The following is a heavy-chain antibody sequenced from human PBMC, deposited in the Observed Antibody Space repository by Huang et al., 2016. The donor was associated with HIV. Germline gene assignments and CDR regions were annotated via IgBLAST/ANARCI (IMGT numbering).Heavy chain of an antibody. D-gene: IGHD2-2*01. V-gene: IGHV4-34*01. CDR3: ARGRGTSWSFFDT. CDR1: GDSLSGFF. J-gene: IGHJ5*02. CDR2: ITQSGRT. Sequence: QVRLDQWGAGLLKPSETLTLTCAVYGDSLSGFFWSWIRQSPGRGLEWIGDITQSGRTNYNPSLKSRVTIEIDTSKKQFSLKLKSVTADDTSTYYCARGRGTSWSFFDTWGQGSFVTVSS.